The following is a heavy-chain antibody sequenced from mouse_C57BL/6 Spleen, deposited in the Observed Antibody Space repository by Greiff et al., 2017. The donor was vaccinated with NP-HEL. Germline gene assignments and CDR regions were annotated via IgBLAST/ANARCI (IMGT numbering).Heavy chain of an antibody. Sequence: QVQLQQPGAELVMPGASVKLSCKASGYTFTSYWMHWVKQRPGQGLEWIGEIDPSDSYTNYNQKFKGKSTLTVDKSSSTAYMQLSSRTSEDSAVYYCARGNYGNYYAMDYWGQGTSVTVSS. V-gene: IGHV1-69*01. CDR2: IDPSDSYT. J-gene: IGHJ4*01. D-gene: IGHD2-1*01. CDR3: ARGNYGNYYAMDY. CDR1: GYTFTSYW.